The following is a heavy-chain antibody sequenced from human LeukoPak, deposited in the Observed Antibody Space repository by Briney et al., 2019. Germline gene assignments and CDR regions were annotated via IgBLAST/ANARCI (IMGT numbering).Heavy chain of an antibody. Sequence: GGSLRLSCAASGFTFDDYGMSWVRQAPGKGLEWVSCINWNGGSTGYADSVKGRFTISRDNAKKSLDLQMNSLRAEDTALYYCARGHIDYAFDCWGQGTLVTVSS. CDR3: ARGHIDYAFDC. D-gene: IGHD4-17*01. CDR1: GFTFDDYG. CDR2: INWNGGST. J-gene: IGHJ4*02. V-gene: IGHV3-20*04.